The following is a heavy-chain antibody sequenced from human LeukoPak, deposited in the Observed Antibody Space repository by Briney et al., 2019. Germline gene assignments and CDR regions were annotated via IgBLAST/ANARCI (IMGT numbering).Heavy chain of an antibody. CDR3: ARDHPYILTGPGFMDV. CDR1: EFIVSSNY. V-gene: IGHV3-53*01. Sequence: GGSLRLSCAASEFIVSSNYMSWVRQAPGKGLEWVSVIYTGGSTYYADSVKGRFTISRDNSKNTLYLQMNSLRADDTAVYYCARDHPYILTGPGFMDVWGKGTSATVSS. CDR2: IYTGGST. D-gene: IGHD3-9*01. J-gene: IGHJ6*04.